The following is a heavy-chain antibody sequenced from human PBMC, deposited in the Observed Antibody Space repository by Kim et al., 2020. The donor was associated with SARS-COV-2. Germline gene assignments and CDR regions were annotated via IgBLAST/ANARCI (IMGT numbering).Heavy chain of an antibody. J-gene: IGHJ5*02. CDR1: GFTFSGSA. CDR3: TRRRWVRGVLTDVGAFDP. V-gene: IGHV3-73*01. D-gene: IGHD3-10*01. CDR2: IRSKANSYAT. Sequence: GGSLRLSCAASGFTFSGSAMHWVRQASGKGLEWVGRIRSKANSYATAYAASVKGRFTISRDDSKNTAYLQMNSLKTEDTAVYYCTRRRWVRGVLTDVGAFDPWGQGTLVTVSS.